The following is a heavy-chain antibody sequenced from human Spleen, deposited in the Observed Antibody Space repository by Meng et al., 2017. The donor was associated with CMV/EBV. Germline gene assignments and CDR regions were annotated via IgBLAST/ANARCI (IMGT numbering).Heavy chain of an antibody. CDR2: ITSGGSVR. CDR1: GFTFSGYG. Sequence: GESLKISCAASGFTFSGYGMHWVRQAPGKGLEWVAYITSGGSVRYYADFVKGRFTVSRENAWNSLFLQMNSLRAEDTAEYYCTSSTSHVDTAMVTDHGMDVWGQGTTVTVSS. J-gene: IGHJ6*02. CDR3: TSSTSHVDTAMVTDHGMDV. D-gene: IGHD5-18*01. V-gene: IGHV3-48*03.